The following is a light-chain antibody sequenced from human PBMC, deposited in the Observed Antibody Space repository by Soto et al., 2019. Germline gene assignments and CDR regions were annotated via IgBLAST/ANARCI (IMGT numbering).Light chain of an antibody. J-gene: IGKJ5*01. V-gene: IGKV3-11*01. CDR2: DAS. CDR1: QSVSSY. Sequence: EIVLTQSPVTLSLSPGERATLSCRASQSVSSYLAWYQQKPGQAPRLLIYDASNRATGVPARFSGSGSGTDFTLTISSLEPEDFAVYYCQQRSHLITFGQGTRLEIK. CDR3: QQRSHLIT.